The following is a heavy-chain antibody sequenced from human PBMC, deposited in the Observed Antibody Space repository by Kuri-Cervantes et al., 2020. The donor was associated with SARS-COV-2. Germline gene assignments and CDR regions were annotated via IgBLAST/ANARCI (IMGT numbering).Heavy chain of an antibody. D-gene: IGHD5-18*01. J-gene: IGHJ3*02. Sequence: EGSLRLSCVASGFTFSRYSMNWVRQAPGKGLEWVSYISSSSNTIYYADSVKGRSTISRDNAKNSLYLQMNSLRAEDTAVYYCARGFSGYSYGDAFDIWGQGTMVTVSS. CDR2: ISSSSNTI. CDR3: ARGFSGYSYGDAFDI. CDR1: GFTFSRYS. V-gene: IGHV3-48*01.